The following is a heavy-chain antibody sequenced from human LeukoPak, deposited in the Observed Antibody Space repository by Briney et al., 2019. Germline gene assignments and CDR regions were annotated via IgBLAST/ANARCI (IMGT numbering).Heavy chain of an antibody. CDR2: INPSGGST. Sequence: GASVKVSCKASGYTFTSYYMHWVRQAPGQGLEWMGIINPSGGSTSYAQKFQGRVTMTRDTSTSTVYMELSSLRAEDTAVYYCAKDLGGDPLPLGYFDYWSQGTLVTVSS. V-gene: IGHV1-46*01. CDR3: AKDLGGDPLPLGYFDY. CDR1: GYTFTSYY. D-gene: IGHD1-26*01. J-gene: IGHJ4*02.